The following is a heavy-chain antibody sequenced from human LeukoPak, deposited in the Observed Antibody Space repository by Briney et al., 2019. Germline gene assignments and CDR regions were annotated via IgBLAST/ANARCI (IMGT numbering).Heavy chain of an antibody. CDR2: IYHSGST. J-gene: IGHJ5*02. V-gene: IGHV4-39*07. CDR1: GGSISSSSYY. Sequence: SETLSLTCTVSGGSISSSSYYWGWIRQPPGKGLEWIGEIYHSGSTNYNPSLKSRVTISVDKSKNQFSLKLSSVTAADTAVYYCARADYGDDWFDPWGQGTLVTVSS. CDR3: ARADYGDDWFDP. D-gene: IGHD4-17*01.